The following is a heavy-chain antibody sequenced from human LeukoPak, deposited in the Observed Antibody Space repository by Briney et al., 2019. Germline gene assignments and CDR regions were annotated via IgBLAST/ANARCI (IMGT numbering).Heavy chain of an antibody. Sequence: GGSLRLSCVASGFTFSDYAMNWVRQAPGKGPEWVSGISASGAGTYYADSVKGRFTISRGNSKNTLYLLMNELSAEDTAVYYCAKSHSLEYRGYFDYWGQGTLVTVSS. V-gene: IGHV3-23*01. CDR2: ISASGAGT. D-gene: IGHD2/OR15-2a*01. J-gene: IGHJ4*02. CDR3: AKSHSLEYRGYFDY. CDR1: GFTFSDYA.